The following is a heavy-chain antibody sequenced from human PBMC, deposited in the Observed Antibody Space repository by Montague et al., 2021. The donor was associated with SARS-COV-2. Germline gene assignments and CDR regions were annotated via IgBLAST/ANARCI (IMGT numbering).Heavy chain of an antibody. CDR1: GGSFSGYY. Sequence: SETLSLTCAVYGGSFSGYYWSWIRQPPGGGLEWIGEINHSGSTNXNPSLRVRVTISVDTSKNQFSLKLNSPTAADTAVYYCARGSRQWLVRPPHYYYFDSWGQGTLVAVSA. V-gene: IGHV4-34*01. CDR2: INHSGST. D-gene: IGHD6-19*01. CDR3: ARGSRQWLVRPPHYYYFDS. J-gene: IGHJ4*02.